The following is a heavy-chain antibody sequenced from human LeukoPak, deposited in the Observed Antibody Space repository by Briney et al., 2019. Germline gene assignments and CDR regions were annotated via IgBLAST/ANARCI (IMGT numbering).Heavy chain of an antibody. Sequence: GGSLRLSCAASGFTFSSYGMHWVRQAPGKGLEWVSSISSSRSYIYYADSVKGRFTISRDNAKNSLYLHMNSLRAEDTAVYYCASCWSTSCSTNFWGQGTLVTVSS. J-gene: IGHJ4*02. CDR2: ISSSRSYI. CDR1: GFTFSSYG. CDR3: ASCWSTSCSTNF. D-gene: IGHD2-2*01. V-gene: IGHV3-21*01.